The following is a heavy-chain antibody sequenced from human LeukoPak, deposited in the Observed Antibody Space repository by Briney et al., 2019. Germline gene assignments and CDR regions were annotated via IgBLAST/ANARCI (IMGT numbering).Heavy chain of an antibody. J-gene: IGHJ4*02. CDR1: GGSFSGCY. V-gene: IGHV4-34*01. CDR2: INHSGST. Sequence: SETLSLTCAVYGGSFSGCYWSWIRQPPGKGLEWIGEINHSGSTNYNPSLKSRVTISVDTSKNQFSLKLSSVTAADTAVYYCARGLITMVRGVPDYWGQGTLVTVSS. D-gene: IGHD3-10*01. CDR3: ARGLITMVRGVPDY.